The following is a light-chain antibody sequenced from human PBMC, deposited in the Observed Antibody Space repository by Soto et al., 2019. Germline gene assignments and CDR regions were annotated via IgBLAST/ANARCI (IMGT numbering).Light chain of an antibody. V-gene: IGKV1-27*01. CDR2: AAS. CDR1: QGISYY. Sequence: DIQMTQSPSSLSESVGDRVTITCRASQGISYYLDWYQQKPGKVPRLRIYAASTLQSGVPYRFSGSGSGSDFTLTNSSLQPEDVATYNCQKYNSAPLTFGGGTKVEIK. J-gene: IGKJ4*01. CDR3: QKYNSAPLT.